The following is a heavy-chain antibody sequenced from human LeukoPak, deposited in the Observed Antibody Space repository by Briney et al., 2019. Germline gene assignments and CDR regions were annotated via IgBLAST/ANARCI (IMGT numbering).Heavy chain of an antibody. V-gene: IGHV3-23*01. Sequence: GGSLRLSCAASGFTFSSYAMSWVRQAPGKGLEWVSAISGSGGSTYYADSVKGRFTISRDNSKNTLYLQMNSLRPEDTAVYYCAKDRVGGSYQADFQHWGQGTLVTVSS. CDR2: ISGSGGST. D-gene: IGHD1-26*01. CDR3: AKDRVGGSYQADFQH. CDR1: GFTFSSYA. J-gene: IGHJ1*01.